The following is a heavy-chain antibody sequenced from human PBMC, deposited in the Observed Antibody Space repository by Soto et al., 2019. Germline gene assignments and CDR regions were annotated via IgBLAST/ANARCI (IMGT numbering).Heavy chain of an antibody. J-gene: IGHJ3*02. V-gene: IGHV1-2*04. CDR1: GYTFTGYY. D-gene: IGHD3-16*01. Sequence: QVQLVQSGAEVKKPGASVKVSCKASGYTFTGYYMHWVRQAPGQGLEWMGWINPNSGGTNYAQKLQGWVTMTRDTSNSTAYMELSRVISDDTAVYYGARVLDDYVWGSYAFDIWGQGTMVTVSS. CDR2: INPNSGGT. CDR3: ARVLDDYVWGSYAFDI.